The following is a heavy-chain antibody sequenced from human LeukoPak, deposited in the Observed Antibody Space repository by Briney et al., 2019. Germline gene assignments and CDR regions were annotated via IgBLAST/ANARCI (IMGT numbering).Heavy chain of an antibody. J-gene: IGHJ3*02. Sequence: PGGSLRLSCAASGFTFSRYVIHWVRQAPGKGLEGVAVVSYDETTKYYADSVKGRFTISRDNYENTVDLQMNSLRVADTAVYYCARDFGAQGNAFDIWGQGTMVTVSS. CDR2: VSYDETTK. CDR1: GFTFSRYV. V-gene: IGHV3-30-3*01. CDR3: ARDFGAQGNAFDI. D-gene: IGHD3-3*01.